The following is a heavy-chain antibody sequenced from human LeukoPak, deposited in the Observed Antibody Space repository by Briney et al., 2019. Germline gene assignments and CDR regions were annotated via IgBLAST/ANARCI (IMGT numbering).Heavy chain of an antibody. V-gene: IGHV3-30*04. D-gene: IGHD3-10*01. J-gene: IGHJ6*02. CDR1: GFTFSTYP. Sequence: GGSLRLSCEASGFTFSTYPMHWVRQAPDKGLEWVAMISHHGSNEYYADSVKGRFTISRDNSKSTLYLQMNSLRAEDTAVYYCAKVPYSDYGSGRPPFMDAWGQGTTVAISS. CDR3: AKVPYSDYGSGRPPFMDA. CDR2: ISHHGSNE.